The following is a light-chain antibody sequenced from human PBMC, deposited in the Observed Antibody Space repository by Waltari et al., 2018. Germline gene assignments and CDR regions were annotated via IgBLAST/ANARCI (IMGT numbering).Light chain of an antibody. CDR2: EVT. V-gene: IGLV2-23*02. CDR1: SNDIGTYNL. Sequence: QSSLTQPASVSGSLGQSITISCTGTSNDIGTYNLVSWYQPHPGKAPKLMIFEVTERPSGVSNRFSGSKSGSTASLTISGLQAEDEADYYCCSFAGGRRLVFGGGTKLTVL. CDR3: CSFAGGRRLV. J-gene: IGLJ3*02.